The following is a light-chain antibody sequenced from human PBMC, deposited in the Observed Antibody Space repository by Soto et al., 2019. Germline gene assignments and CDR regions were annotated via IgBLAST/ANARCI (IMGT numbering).Light chain of an antibody. Sequence: SPVAVSLTQRERATLSCRASQSVSSSYLAWYQQKPGQAPRLLIYGASTRATGIPARFSGSGSGTEFTLTISSLQSEDFAVYYCQQYDISPWTFGQRTMVAIK. V-gene: IGKV3-20*01. CDR1: QSVSSSY. CDR2: GAS. CDR3: QQYDISPWT. J-gene: IGKJ1*01.